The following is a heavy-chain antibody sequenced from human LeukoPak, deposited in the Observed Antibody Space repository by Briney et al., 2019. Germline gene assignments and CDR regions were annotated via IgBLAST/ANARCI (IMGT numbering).Heavy chain of an antibody. D-gene: IGHD6-19*01. V-gene: IGHV4-34*01. CDR3: AYSSGWYWFDP. J-gene: IGHJ5*02. CDR1: GGSFSGYY. CDR2: INHSGST. Sequence: SETLSLTCAVYGGSFSGYYWSWIRQPPGKGLEWIGEINHSGSTNYNPSLKSRVTISVATSKNQFSLKLSSVTAADTAVYYCAYSSGWYWFDPWGQGTLVTVSS.